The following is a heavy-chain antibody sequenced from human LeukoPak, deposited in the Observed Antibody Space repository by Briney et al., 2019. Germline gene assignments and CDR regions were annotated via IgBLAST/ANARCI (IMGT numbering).Heavy chain of an antibody. V-gene: IGHV4-59*01. J-gene: IGHJ6*03. Sequence: SETLSLTCTVSGGSISSYYWSWIRQPPGKGLEWIGYIYYSGSTNYNPSLKSRVTISVDTSKNQFSLKLSSVTAADTAVYYCARAPPLGYYYMDVRGKGTTVTVSS. CDR3: ARAPPLGYYYMDV. CDR2: IYYSGST. CDR1: GGSISSYY.